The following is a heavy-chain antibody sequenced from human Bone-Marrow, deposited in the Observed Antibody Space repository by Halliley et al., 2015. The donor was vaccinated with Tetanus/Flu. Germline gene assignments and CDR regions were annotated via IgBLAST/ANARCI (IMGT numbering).Heavy chain of an antibody. CDR3: ARGSDYYDSSGYYSPTHYFFDY. Sequence: GNTKYNPSLKGRVTISLNTSKNQFSLKKSSVTAVDTAVYYCARGSDYYDSSGYYSPTHYFFDYWGQGTLVIVSS. V-gene: IGHV4-59*09. CDR2: GNT. J-gene: IGHJ4*02. D-gene: IGHD3-22*01.